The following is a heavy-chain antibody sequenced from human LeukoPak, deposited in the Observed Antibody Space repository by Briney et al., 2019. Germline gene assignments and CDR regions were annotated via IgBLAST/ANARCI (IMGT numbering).Heavy chain of an antibody. V-gene: IGHV3-7*01. Sequence: GGSLRLSCAASGFTFSRYWMSWVRQAPGKGLEWVANIKQDGSEKYYADSVKGRFTISRDNAKNSLYLQMNSLRAEDTAVYYCARILTGYDAFDYWGQGTLVTVSS. D-gene: IGHD3-9*01. CDR3: ARILTGYDAFDY. J-gene: IGHJ4*02. CDR1: GFTFSRYW. CDR2: IKQDGSEK.